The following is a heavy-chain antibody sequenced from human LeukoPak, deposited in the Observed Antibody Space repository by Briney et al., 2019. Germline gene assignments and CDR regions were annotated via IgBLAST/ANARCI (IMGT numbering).Heavy chain of an antibody. CDR3: ARGSRIQLWSGNFYY. D-gene: IGHD5-18*01. CDR1: GFTFSSYE. Sequence: GGSLRLSCAASGFTFSSYEMNWVRQAPGKGLEWVSYISSSGSNIYYADSVKGRFTISRDNAKNSLYLQMNSLRAEDTAVYYCARGSRIQLWSGNFYYWGLGTLVTVSS. J-gene: IGHJ4*02. CDR2: ISSSGSNI. V-gene: IGHV3-48*03.